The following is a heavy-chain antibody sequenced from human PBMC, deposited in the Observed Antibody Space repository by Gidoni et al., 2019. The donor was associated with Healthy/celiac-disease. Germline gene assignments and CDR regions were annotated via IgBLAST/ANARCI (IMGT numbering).Heavy chain of an antibody. CDR1: GFTFNNAW. Sequence: EVQLVESGGGLVKPGGSLRLSCAASGFTFNNAWMNWVRQAPGKGLEWVGRIKSKTDGGTTDYAAPVKGRFTISRDDSKNTLYLQMNSLKTEDTAVYYCTTDAPVAAAGRDFDPWGQGTLVTVSS. V-gene: IGHV3-15*07. CDR3: TTDAPVAAAGRDFDP. D-gene: IGHD6-13*01. J-gene: IGHJ5*02. CDR2: IKSKTDGGTT.